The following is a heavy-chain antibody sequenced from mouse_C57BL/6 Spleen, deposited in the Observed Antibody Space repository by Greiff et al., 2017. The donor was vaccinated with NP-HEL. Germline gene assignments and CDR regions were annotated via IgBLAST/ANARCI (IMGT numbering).Heavy chain of an antibody. J-gene: IGHJ2*01. Sequence: EVQVVESGPGLVKPSQSLSLTCSVTGYSITSGYYWNWIRQFPGNKLEWMGYISYDGSNNYNPSLKNRISITRDTSKNQFFLKLNSVTTEDTATYYCASNWDVGFDYWGQGTTLTVSS. D-gene: IGHD4-1*01. CDR2: ISYDGSN. V-gene: IGHV3-6*01. CDR1: GYSITSGYY. CDR3: ASNWDVGFDY.